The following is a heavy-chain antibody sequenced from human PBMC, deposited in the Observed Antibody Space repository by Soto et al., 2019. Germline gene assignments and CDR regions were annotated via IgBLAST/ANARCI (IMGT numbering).Heavy chain of an antibody. J-gene: IGHJ4*02. CDR2: VCIGGST. CDR1: GFTFSSYA. V-gene: IGHV3-23*01. D-gene: IGHD2-15*01. CDR3: AKRRGAGGHFDY. Sequence: LRLSCAASGFTFSSYAMGWVRQGPGKGLEWVAVVCIGGSTHYADSVRGRFTISRDNSKNTLSLQMNSLTAEDTAVYFCAKRRGAGGHFDYWGQGALVTVCS.